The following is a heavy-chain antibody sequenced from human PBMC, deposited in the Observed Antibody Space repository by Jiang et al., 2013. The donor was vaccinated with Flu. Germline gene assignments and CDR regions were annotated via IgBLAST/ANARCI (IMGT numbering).Heavy chain of an antibody. CDR1: GFTFSNAW. CDR3: TTHRGHYDYVWGSSDLSQYAY. CDR2: IKSKTDGGTT. V-gene: IGHV3-15*07. D-gene: IGHD3-16*01. Sequence: GLVKPGGSLRLSCAASGFTFSNAWMNWVRQAPGKGLEWVGRIKSKTDGGTTDYAAPVKGRFTISRDDSKNTLYLQMNSLKTEDTAVYYCTTHRGHYDYVWGSSDLSQYAYWGQGTLVTVSS. J-gene: IGHJ4*02.